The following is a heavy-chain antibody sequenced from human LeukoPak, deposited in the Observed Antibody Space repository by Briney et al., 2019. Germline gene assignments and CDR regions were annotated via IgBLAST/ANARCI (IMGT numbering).Heavy chain of an antibody. V-gene: IGHV3-30*18. Sequence: GGSLRLSCAASGFTFSSYGMHWVRQAPGKGLEWVAVISYDGSNKYYADSVKGRFTISRDNSKNTLYLQMNSLRAEDTAVYYCAKTPRKYCSSTSCYRRYYYYGMDVWGQGTTVTVSS. CDR2: ISYDGSNK. J-gene: IGHJ6*02. D-gene: IGHD2-2*02. CDR1: GFTFSSYG. CDR3: AKTPRKYCSSTSCYRRYYYYGMDV.